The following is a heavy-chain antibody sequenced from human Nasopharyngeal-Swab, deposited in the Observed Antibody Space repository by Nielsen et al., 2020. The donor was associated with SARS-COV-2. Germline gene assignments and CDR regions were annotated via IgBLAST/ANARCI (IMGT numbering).Heavy chain of an antibody. D-gene: IGHD2-2*01. CDR2: ISSSSSYI. J-gene: IGHJ6*02. CDR1: GFTFSSYS. CDR3: ARGQYRSSTSCYARGYYYYYGMDV. Sequence: GESLKISCAASGFTFSSYSMNWVRQAPGKGLEWVSSISSSSSYIYYADSVKGRFTISRDNAKNSLYLQMNSLRAEDTAVYYCARGQYRSSTSCYARGYYYYYGMDVWGQGTTVTVSS. V-gene: IGHV3-21*01.